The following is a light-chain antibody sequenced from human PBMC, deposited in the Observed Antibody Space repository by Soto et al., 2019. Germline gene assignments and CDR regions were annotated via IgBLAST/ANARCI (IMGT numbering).Light chain of an antibody. J-gene: IGKJ3*01. CDR3: HQYGSSPFT. V-gene: IGKV3-20*01. CDR1: QTVTSNY. Sequence: EIVLTQSPGTLSLSPGESATLSCRASQTVTSNYLAWYQQKPGQAPRLLIFVASNRATGIPDRFSGSGSGTDFTLTISRLETEDFAVYFCHQYGSSPFTFGPGTKVDLK. CDR2: VAS.